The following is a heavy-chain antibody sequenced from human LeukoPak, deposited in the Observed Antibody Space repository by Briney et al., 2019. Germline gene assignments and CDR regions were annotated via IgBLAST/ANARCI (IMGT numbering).Heavy chain of an antibody. D-gene: IGHD3-10*01. J-gene: IGHJ4*02. CDR3: ARDVAYGSGSPYFDY. CDR1: GFTFSSYS. CDR2: ISSSSSTI. V-gene: IGHV3-48*01. Sequence: PGGSLRLSCAASGFTFSSYSMNWVLQAPGKGLEWVSYISSSSSTIYYADSVKGRFTISRDNAKNSLYLQMNSLRAEDTAVYYCARDVAYGSGSPYFDYWGQGTLVTVSS.